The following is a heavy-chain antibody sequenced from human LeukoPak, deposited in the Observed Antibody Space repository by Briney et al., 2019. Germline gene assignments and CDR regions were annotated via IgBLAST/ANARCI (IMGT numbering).Heavy chain of an antibody. J-gene: IGHJ4*02. V-gene: IGHV3-23*01. Sequence: AGGSLRLSCAASGFTFSSYGMHWVRQAPGNGLELVSAINERGDITKYADSVMRRLTISRDNSKNTLYLQMNSLRAEDTAVYYCARGDDISPGRVLEYWGRGTLVTVSS. CDR1: GFTFSSYG. CDR2: INERGDIT. CDR3: ARGDDISPGRVLEY. D-gene: IGHD3-9*01.